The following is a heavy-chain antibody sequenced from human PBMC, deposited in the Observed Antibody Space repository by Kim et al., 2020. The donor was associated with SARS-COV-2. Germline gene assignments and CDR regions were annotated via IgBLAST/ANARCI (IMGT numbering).Heavy chain of an antibody. Sequence: SETLSLTCTVSGASISTYYWTWIRQPPGKGLEWIGFMRSSGSSTYNPSLRSRVAMSVDTSKNQFSLSLNSVTAADTAVYYCARRVGNGKFAYWGKGTLVT. CDR1: GASISTYY. CDR2: MRSSGSS. D-gene: IGHD1-26*01. J-gene: IGHJ4*02. V-gene: IGHV4-59*08. CDR3: ARRVGNGKFAY.